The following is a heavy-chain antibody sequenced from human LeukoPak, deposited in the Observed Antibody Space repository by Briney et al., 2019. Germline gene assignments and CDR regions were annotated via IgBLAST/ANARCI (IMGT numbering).Heavy chain of an antibody. D-gene: IGHD3-22*01. CDR1: GFTFSSYE. V-gene: IGHV3-48*03. Sequence: GGSLRLSCAASGFTFSSYEMNWVRQAPGKGLEWVSYNSSSGSTIYYADSVKGRFTISRDNAKNSLYLQMSSLRAEDTAVYYCARDFYYYDSSGYPMDYWGQGTLVTVSS. CDR2: NSSSGSTI. J-gene: IGHJ4*02. CDR3: ARDFYYYDSSGYPMDY.